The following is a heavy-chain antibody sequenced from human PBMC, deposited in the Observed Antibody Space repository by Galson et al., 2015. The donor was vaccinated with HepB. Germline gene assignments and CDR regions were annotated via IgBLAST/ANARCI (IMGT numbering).Heavy chain of an antibody. CDR1: GDSISSSY. V-gene: IGHV4-59*01. CDR3: ARGGRRGTTDY. J-gene: IGHJ4*02. Sequence: TLSLTCTVSGDSISSSYWSWIRQPPGKGLEWIGYIYYTGTTYYNPSLKSRVTISVDTSKNEFSLKLSSVTAADTAVYYCARGGRRGTTDYWGQGTLVTVSS. D-gene: IGHD1-1*01. CDR2: IYYTGTT.